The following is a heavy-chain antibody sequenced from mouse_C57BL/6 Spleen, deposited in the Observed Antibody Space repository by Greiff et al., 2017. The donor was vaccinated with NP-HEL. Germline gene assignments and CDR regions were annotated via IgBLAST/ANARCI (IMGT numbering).Heavy chain of an antibody. Sequence: QVQLKESGAELARPGASVKLSCKASGYTFTSYGISWVKQRTGQGLEWIGEIYPRSGNTYYNEKFKGKATLTADKSSSTAYMELRSLTSEDSAVYFCAGEDPYYFDYWGQGTTLTVSS. J-gene: IGHJ2*01. CDR2: IYPRSGNT. CDR3: AGEDPYYFDY. V-gene: IGHV1-81*01. CDR1: GYTFTSYG.